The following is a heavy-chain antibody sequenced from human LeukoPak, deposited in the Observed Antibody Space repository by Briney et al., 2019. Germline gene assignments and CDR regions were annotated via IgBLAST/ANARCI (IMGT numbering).Heavy chain of an antibody. D-gene: IGHD2-2*01. J-gene: IGHJ4*02. Sequence: SVKVSCKASGGTFSSYAISWVRQAPGQGLEWMGGIIPIFGTANYAQKFQGRVTITADESTSTAYMELSSLRSEDTAVYHCASRYCSSTSCYAPPGTGLDYWGQGTLVTVSS. V-gene: IGHV1-69*01. CDR2: IIPIFGTA. CDR1: GGTFSSYA. CDR3: ASRYCSSTSCYAPPGTGLDY.